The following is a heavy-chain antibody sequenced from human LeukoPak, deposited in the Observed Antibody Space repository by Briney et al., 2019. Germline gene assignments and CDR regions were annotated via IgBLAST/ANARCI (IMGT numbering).Heavy chain of an antibody. Sequence: GGSLRLSCAASGFTFSSYGMHWVRQAPGKGLEWVAVISYDGGNKYYADSVKGRFTISRDNSKNTLYLQMNSLRAEDTAVYYCAKSGSSGWYGDYWGQGTLVTVSS. CDR1: GFTFSSYG. D-gene: IGHD6-19*01. CDR2: ISYDGGNK. CDR3: AKSGSSGWYGDY. J-gene: IGHJ4*02. V-gene: IGHV3-30*18.